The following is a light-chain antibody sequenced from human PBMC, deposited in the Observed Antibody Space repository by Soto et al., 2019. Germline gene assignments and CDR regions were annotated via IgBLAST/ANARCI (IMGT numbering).Light chain of an antibody. CDR2: GAS. V-gene: IGKV3-20*01. CDR3: QKYGSSPRT. J-gene: IGKJ1*01. CDR1: QSVSSSY. Sequence: EIVLTQSPGTLSLSPVEISTLSCMASQSVSSSYLAWYQQKPGQAPRLLIYGASSRATGIPDRFSGSGSGTDFTLTISRLEPEDFAVYYCQKYGSSPRTFGQGTKVDIK.